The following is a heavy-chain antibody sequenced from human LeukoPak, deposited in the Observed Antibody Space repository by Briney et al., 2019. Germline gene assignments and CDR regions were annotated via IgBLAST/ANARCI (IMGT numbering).Heavy chain of an antibody. J-gene: IGHJ4*02. D-gene: IGHD3-22*01. CDR2: INHSGST. CDR1: GGSFSGYY. CDR3: ARAPYYYDSSGYYSY. Sequence: PLETLSLTCAVYGGSFSGYYWSWIRQPPGKGLEWIGEINHSGSTNYNPSLKSRVTISVDTSKNQFSLKLSSVTAADTAVYYCARAPYYYDSSGYYSYWGQRTLVTVSS. V-gene: IGHV4-34*01.